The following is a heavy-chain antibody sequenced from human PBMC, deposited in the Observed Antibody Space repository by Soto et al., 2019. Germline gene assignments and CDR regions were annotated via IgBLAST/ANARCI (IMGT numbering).Heavy chain of an antibody. V-gene: IGHV4-39*01. CDR1: GGSISSSRYY. J-gene: IGHJ3*02. Sequence: QLQLQESGPGLVKPSETLSLTCTVSGGSISSSRYYWGWIRQPPGKGLEWIGSIYYSGSTYYNPSLKSRVTISVDTSKNQFSLKLSSVTAADTAVYYCARPPSPIHAFDIWGQGTMVTVSS. CDR3: ARPPSPIHAFDI. CDR2: IYYSGST.